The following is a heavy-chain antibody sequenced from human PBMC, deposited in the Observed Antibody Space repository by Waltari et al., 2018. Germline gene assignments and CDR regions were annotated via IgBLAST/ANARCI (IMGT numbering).Heavy chain of an antibody. D-gene: IGHD3-10*01. Sequence: QVQLQQWGAGLLKPSETLSLTCAVYGGSFSGYYWSWIRQPTGKGLEWIGEINHSGSTNYNPSLKSRVTISVDTSKNQFSLKLSSVTAADTAVYYCARGTPRGQLYPGQKRYFDLWGRGTLVTVSS. J-gene: IGHJ2*01. V-gene: IGHV4-34*01. CDR2: INHSGST. CDR3: ARGTPRGQLYPGQKRYFDL. CDR1: GGSFSGYY.